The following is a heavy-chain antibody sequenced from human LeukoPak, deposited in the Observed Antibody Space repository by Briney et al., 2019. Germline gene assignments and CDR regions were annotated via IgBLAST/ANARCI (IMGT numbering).Heavy chain of an antibody. CDR3: ARGLL. CDR2: IYYSGST. Sequence: SETLSLTCTVSGGSISSSSYYWGWIRQPPGKGLGWIGSIYYSGSTYYNPSLKSRVTISVDTSKNQFSLKLSSVTAADTAVYYCARGLLWGQGTLVTVSS. J-gene: IGHJ4*02. D-gene: IGHD3-10*01. V-gene: IGHV4-39*01. CDR1: GGSISSSSYY.